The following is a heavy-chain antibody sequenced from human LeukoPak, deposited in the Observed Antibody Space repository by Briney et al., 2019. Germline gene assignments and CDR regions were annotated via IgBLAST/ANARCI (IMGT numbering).Heavy chain of an antibody. Sequence: PSETLSLTCTVSGGSISTYYWSWIRQPPGKRLEWIGYVYYSGNTNYNPSLQSRVTISVDTSKNQFSLNLNSVTAADTALYYCARVGTFAFDIWGQGTMVTVSS. D-gene: IGHD1-14*01. CDR1: GGSISTYY. CDR3: ARVGTFAFDI. V-gene: IGHV4-59*01. CDR2: VYYSGNT. J-gene: IGHJ3*02.